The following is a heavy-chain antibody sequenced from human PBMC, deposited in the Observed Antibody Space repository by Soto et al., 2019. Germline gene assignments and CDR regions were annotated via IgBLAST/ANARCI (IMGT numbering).Heavy chain of an antibody. CDR3: ASTPSRYGSGSYYED. D-gene: IGHD3-10*01. Sequence: SETLSLTCAFSSGSISSSNWWSWVRQPPGKGLEWIGEIYHSGSTNYNPSLKSRVTISVDKSKNQFSLKLSSVTAADTAVYYCASTPSRYGSGSYYEDWGQGTLVTVSS. V-gene: IGHV4-4*02. CDR2: IYHSGST. J-gene: IGHJ4*02. CDR1: SGSISSSNW.